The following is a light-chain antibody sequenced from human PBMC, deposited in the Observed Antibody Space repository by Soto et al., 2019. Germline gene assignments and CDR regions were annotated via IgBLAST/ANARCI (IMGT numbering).Light chain of an antibody. Sequence: EMLMTQSPATLSVSPGERATLSCRASQRVGSDLAWYQQKPGQPPRLLMYGISTRATGIPARFSGSGSGTEFTLSISSPQSEDFAVYYCQQYHKWPGTFGPGTKVDF. CDR2: GIS. J-gene: IGKJ3*01. CDR3: QQYHKWPGT. CDR1: QRVGSD. V-gene: IGKV3-15*01.